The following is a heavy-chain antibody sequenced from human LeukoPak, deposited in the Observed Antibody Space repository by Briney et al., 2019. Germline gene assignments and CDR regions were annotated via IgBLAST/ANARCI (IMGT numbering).Heavy chain of an antibody. Sequence: ASVKVSCKASGGTFSSYAISWVRQAPGQGLEWMGGIIPIFGTANYAQKFQGRVTITADESTSTAYMELSSLRSEDTAVYYCARDSGGGGYSYGLYHWGQGTLVTVSS. CDR2: IIPIFGTA. V-gene: IGHV1-69*13. CDR3: ARDSGGGGYSYGLYH. CDR1: GGTFSSYA. D-gene: IGHD5-18*01. J-gene: IGHJ5*02.